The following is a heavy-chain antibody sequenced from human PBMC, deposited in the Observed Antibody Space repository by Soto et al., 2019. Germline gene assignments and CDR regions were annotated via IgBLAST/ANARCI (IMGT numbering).Heavy chain of an antibody. Sequence: SETRSLTCTVYGGSVSSGSYYWSWIRQPPGKGLEWIGYIYYSGSTNFNPSLKSRVTISADTSKNQFSLKLSSVTAADTAVYYCARGDEGVLPSGYWGQGTLVTVSS. V-gene: IGHV4-61*01. D-gene: IGHD3-16*01. CDR2: IYYSGST. CDR3: ARGDEGVLPSGY. CDR1: GGSVSSGSYY. J-gene: IGHJ4*02.